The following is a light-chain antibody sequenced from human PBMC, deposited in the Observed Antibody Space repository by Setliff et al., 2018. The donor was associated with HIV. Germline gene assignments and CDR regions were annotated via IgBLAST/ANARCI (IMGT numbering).Light chain of an antibody. CDR3: SSYAGNKGDV. CDR2: EVT. J-gene: IGLJ1*01. Sequence: QSALTQPPSASGSPGQSVTISCTGTSGDVGGYNYVSWYQQYPGKAPKLLIYEVTKRPSGVPDRFSGSKSGNTASLTVSGLQAEDEADYYCSSYAGNKGDVFGTGTKVTVL. CDR1: SGDVGGYNY. V-gene: IGLV2-8*01.